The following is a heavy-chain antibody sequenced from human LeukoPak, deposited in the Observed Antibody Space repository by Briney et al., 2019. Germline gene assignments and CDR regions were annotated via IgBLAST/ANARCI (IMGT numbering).Heavy chain of an antibody. CDR3: ATLSLSLYCSSTSCYYGMDV. J-gene: IGHJ6*02. D-gene: IGHD2-2*01. Sequence: GGSLRLSCAASGFTFSIYWMHWVRQAPGKGLVWVSRINSDGSSTSYADSVKGRFTISRDNAKNTLYLQMNSLRAEVTAVYYCATLSLSLYCSSTSCYYGMDVWGQGTTVTVSS. V-gene: IGHV3-74*01. CDR2: INSDGSST. CDR1: GFTFSIYW.